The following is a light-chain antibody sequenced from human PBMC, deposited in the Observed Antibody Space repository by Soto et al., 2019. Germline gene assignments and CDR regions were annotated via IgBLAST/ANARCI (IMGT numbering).Light chain of an antibody. J-gene: IGLJ1*01. CDR3: AAWDDTLNGQYV. CDR2: NNN. V-gene: IGLV1-44*01. Sequence: QSVLTQPPSASGTPGQRVTISCSGSYSNIGSNTVNWYQHLPGTAPKLLISNNNQRPSGVPDRFSASNSGTSASLAISGLQSEDEADYYCAAWDDTLNGQYVFGTGTKVTVL. CDR1: YSNIGSNT.